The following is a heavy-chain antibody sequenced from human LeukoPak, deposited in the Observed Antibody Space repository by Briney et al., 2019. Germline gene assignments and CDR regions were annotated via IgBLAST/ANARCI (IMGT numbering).Heavy chain of an antibody. CDR1: GFTFSSYW. CDR2: IFGNGDTT. CDR3: AKRNTMVRGGPCFDY. J-gene: IGHJ4*02. Sequence: GGSLRLSCAASGFTFSSYWMSWVRQAPGKGLEWVSIIFGNGDTTYYADSVKGRFTVSRDNSKDTLYLQMNDLRPDDTAIYYCAKRNTMVRGGPCFDYWGQGLLVTVSS. V-gene: IGHV3-23*01. D-gene: IGHD3-10*01.